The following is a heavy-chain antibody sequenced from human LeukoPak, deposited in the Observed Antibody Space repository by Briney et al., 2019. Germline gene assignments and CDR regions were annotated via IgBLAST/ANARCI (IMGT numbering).Heavy chain of an antibody. V-gene: IGHV1-18*01. CDR1: GYTFTSYG. CDR2: ISAYNDNT. D-gene: IGHD1-14*01. CDR3: ARGGIPEPFDY. J-gene: IGHJ4*02. Sequence: VASVKVSCKASGYTFTSYGTSCVRQAPGQGLEWMRWISAYNDNTNYAHKLQGRVTMTTDTSTSTPYMELRSLRSDDTAVYYCARGGIPEPFDYWGQGTLVTVSS.